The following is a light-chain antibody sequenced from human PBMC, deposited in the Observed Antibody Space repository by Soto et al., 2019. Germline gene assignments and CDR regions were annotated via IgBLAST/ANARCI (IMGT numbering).Light chain of an antibody. CDR1: SSDVGGYNY. CDR2: DVS. CDR3: SSYTSSSTLV. J-gene: IGLJ2*01. V-gene: IGLV2-14*01. Sequence: QSALTQPASVSGSPGQSITISCTGTSSDVGGYNYVSWYQQHPGKAPKLMIYDVSNRPSGVSNRFSGSKSGNTASLTISGLQGEEGANYYASSYTSSSTLVFGGGTKLTAL.